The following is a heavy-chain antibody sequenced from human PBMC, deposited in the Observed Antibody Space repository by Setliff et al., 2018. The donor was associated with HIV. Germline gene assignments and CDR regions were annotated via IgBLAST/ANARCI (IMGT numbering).Heavy chain of an antibody. D-gene: IGHD3-9*01. CDR1: GFTFSYYA. CDR3: ARDFSPLQGDWLLGATKGNMDV. CDR2: ISYDGSNK. J-gene: IGHJ6*03. V-gene: IGHV3-30*03. Sequence: PGGSLRLSCAASGFTFSYYAMHWVRQAPGKGLEWVAVISYDGSNKYYAESVKGRFTVSGDHYKNTLYLQMSDLRVEDTAVYYCARDFSPLQGDWLLGATKGNMDVWGKGITVTVSS.